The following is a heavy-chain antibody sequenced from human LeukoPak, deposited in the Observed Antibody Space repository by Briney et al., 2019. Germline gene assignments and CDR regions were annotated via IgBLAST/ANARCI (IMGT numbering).Heavy chain of an antibody. Sequence: GSLRLSCAASGFPFSSYGMHWVRQAPGKGLEWVAVISYDGSNKYYADSVKGRFTISRDNSKNTLYLQMNSLRAEDTAVYYCAKDPLSTVVSYFDYWGQGTLVTVSS. J-gene: IGHJ4*02. CDR1: GFPFSSYG. CDR3: AKDPLSTVVSYFDY. CDR2: ISYDGSNK. V-gene: IGHV3-30*18. D-gene: IGHD4-23*01.